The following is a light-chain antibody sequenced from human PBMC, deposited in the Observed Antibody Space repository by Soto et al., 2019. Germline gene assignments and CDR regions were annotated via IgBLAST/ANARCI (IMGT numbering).Light chain of an antibody. J-gene: IGKJ4*01. CDR3: QQYGNSPRLT. Sequence: EIVLTQSPGTLSLSPGERATLSCRASQTVSSNYLAWYQQKPGQAPRLLIYGASSRATGIADRFSGSGSGTDFTLTISRLEPEDFAVYYCQQYGNSPRLTFGGGTKVDNK. CDR1: QTVSSNY. V-gene: IGKV3-20*01. CDR2: GAS.